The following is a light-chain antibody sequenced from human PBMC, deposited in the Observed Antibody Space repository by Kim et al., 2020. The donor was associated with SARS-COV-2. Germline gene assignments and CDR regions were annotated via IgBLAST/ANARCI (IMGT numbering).Light chain of an antibody. V-gene: IGLV3-9*01. CDR1: NIGSKN. J-gene: IGLJ3*02. CDR3: QVWDSSTGV. CDR2: RDS. Sequence: SYELTQPLSVSVALGQTARITCGGNNIGSKNVHWYRQKPGQAPVLVIYRDSDRPSGIPERISGSNSGNTATLTISRAQAGDEADYYCQVWDSSTGVFGGGTQLTVL.